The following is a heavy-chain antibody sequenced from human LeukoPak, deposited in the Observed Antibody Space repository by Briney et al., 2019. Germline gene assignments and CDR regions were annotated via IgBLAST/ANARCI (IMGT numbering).Heavy chain of an antibody. V-gene: IGHV4-34*01. CDR2: INHSGST. CDR3: ARDGYGYHTLDY. CDR1: GGSFSGYY. Sequence: PSETLSLTCAVYGGSFSGYYWSWIRQPPGKGLEWIGEINHSGSTNYNPSLKSRVTISVDTSKNQFSLKLSSVTAADTAVYYCARDGYGYHTLDYWGQGTLVTVSS. J-gene: IGHJ4*02. D-gene: IGHD5-24*01.